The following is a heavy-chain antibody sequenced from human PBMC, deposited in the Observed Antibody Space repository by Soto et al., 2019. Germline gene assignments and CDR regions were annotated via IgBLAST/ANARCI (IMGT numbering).Heavy chain of an antibody. D-gene: IGHD2-21*02. J-gene: IGHJ6*02. V-gene: IGHV5-51*01. CDR2: IYPGDSET. Sequence: EVQLVQSGAEVKKPGESLKISCKGSGYSFTSYHIVWVRQMPGKGLEWMGIIYPGDSETRYSPSLQGQVTMSADKSTSPAYLQWSSLKASDTAMYYCASRSYCDGDCTSRSYDYYGMDVWGQGTTVTVSS. CDR3: ASRSYCDGDCTSRSYDYYGMDV. CDR1: GYSFTSYH.